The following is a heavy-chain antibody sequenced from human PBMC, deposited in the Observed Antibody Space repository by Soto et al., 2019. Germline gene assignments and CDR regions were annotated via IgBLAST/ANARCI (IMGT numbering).Heavy chain of an antibody. D-gene: IGHD3-10*01. Sequence: SETLSLTCAVSGYSISSGYYWGWIRQPPGKGLEWIGSIYHSGSTYYNPSLKSRVTISVDTSKNQFSLKLSSVTAADTAVYYCARVRVVDGSADYWGQGTLVTVS. CDR3: ARVRVVDGSADY. CDR2: IYHSGST. V-gene: IGHV4-38-2*01. CDR1: GYSISSGYY. J-gene: IGHJ4*02.